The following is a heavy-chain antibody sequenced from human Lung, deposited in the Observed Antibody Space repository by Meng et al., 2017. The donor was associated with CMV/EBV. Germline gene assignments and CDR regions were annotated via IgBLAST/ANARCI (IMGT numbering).Heavy chain of an antibody. V-gene: IGHV3-23*01. CDR2: ISGSGGST. D-gene: IGHD6-13*01. CDR3: AKYIAAAGILSVYFDY. CDR1: GLTFSSYA. J-gene: IGHJ4*02. Sequence: GESXKISCAASGLTFSSYAMSWVRQAPGKGLEWVSAISGSGGSTYYADSVKGRFTISRDNSKNTLYLQMNSLRAEDTAVYYCAKYIAAAGILSVYFDYWGQGTLVTVSS.